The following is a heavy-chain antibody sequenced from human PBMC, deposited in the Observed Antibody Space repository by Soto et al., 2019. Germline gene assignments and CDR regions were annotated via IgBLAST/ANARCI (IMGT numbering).Heavy chain of an antibody. CDR2: IYYSGST. J-gene: IGHJ4*02. CDR3: ARGQWQDFDY. Sequence: QVQLQESGPGLVKPSETLSLTCTVSGGSISSYYWSWIRQPPGKGLEWIGYIYYSGSTNYNPSLKSRVTISVDTSKNQFSLKLSSVTAADTAVYYCARGQWQDFDYWGQGTLVTVSS. D-gene: IGHD6-19*01. V-gene: IGHV4-59*01. CDR1: GGSISSYY.